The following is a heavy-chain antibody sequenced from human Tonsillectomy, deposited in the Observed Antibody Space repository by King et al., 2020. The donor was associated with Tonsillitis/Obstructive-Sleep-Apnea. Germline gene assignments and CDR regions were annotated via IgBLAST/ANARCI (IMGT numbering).Heavy chain of an antibody. CDR3: TGGRDYGGTHWYFDL. CDR2: IYYSGST. CDR1: GGSISSSSYY. V-gene: IGHV4-39*01. Sequence: VQLQESGPGLVKPSETLSLTCTVSGGSISSSSYYWGWIRQPPGKGLEWIGSIYYSGSTYDNPSLKSRVTISVDTSKNQFSLKLSSVTAADTAVYYCTGGRDYGGTHWYFDLWGRGTLVTVSS. J-gene: IGHJ2*01. D-gene: IGHD4-23*01.